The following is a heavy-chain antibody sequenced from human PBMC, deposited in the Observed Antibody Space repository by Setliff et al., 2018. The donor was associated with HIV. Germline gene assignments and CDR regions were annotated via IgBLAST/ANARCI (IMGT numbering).Heavy chain of an antibody. J-gene: IGHJ4*02. V-gene: IGHV4-39*01. CDR3: ARRGMWSYETGGNPTATFDY. CDR2: IYFSGTP. Sequence: SETLSLTCTVSGGSINSRSYYWAWIRQPPGKGLEWVASIYFSGTPYYNPSLKNRVAISVDTSKNQFSLKLSSVTAADTAVYYCARRGMWSYETGGNPTATFDYWGQGVLVTVS. CDR1: GGSINSRSYY. D-gene: IGHD2-8*02.